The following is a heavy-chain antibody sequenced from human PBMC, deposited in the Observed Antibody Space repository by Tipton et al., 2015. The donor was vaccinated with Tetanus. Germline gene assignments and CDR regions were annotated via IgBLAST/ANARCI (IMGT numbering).Heavy chain of an antibody. CDR2: IYYSGST. CDR3: AREATIFGVGYYFDY. Sequence: TLSLTCTVSGGSVSSGSYYWSWIRQPPGKGLEWIGYIYYSGSTYYNPSLKSRVTISVDTSKNQFSLKLSSVTAADTAVYYCAREATIFGVGYYFDYWGQGTLVTVSS. J-gene: IGHJ4*02. V-gene: IGHV4-30-4*01. CDR1: GGSVSSGSYY. D-gene: IGHD3-3*01.